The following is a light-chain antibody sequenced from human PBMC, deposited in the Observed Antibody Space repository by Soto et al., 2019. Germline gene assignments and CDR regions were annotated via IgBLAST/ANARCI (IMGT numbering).Light chain of an antibody. CDR1: SSDVGGYNY. Sequence: QSALTQPPSASGSPGQSVTISCTGTSSDVGGYNYVSWYQQHPGKAPKLVIYEVTKRPSGVPDRFFGSRSGNTASLTVSGLQAEDEADYYCSSYAGSNNPVVFGTGTKLTVL. J-gene: IGLJ1*01. V-gene: IGLV2-8*01. CDR2: EVT. CDR3: SSYAGSNNPVV.